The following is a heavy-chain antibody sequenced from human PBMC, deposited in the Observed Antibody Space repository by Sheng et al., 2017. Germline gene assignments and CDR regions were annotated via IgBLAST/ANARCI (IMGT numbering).Heavy chain of an antibody. CDR3: TRNGNLGEYDFWSGYSGYYYYYYMDV. D-gene: IGHD3-3*01. V-gene: IGHV3-73*02. CDR2: IRSKANSYAT. J-gene: IGHJ6*03. CDR1: GFTFSGSA. Sequence: EVQLVESGGGLVQPGGSLKLSCAASGFTFSGSAMHWVRQASGKGLEWVGRIRSKANSYATAYAASVKGRFTISRDDSKNTAYLQMNSLKTEDTAVYYCTRNGNLGEYDFWSGYSGYYYYYYMDVWGKGTTVTVSS.